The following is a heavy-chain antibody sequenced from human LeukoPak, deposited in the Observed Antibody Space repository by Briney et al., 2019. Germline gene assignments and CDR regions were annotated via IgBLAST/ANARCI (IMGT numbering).Heavy chain of an antibody. CDR3: ARRESTTGSDY. Sequence: GESLKISCKGTGYTFTSYWIAWVRQMPGKGLEWMGIIHPGDSETVYSPSFQGQVTISADKSISTAYLQWSSLTASDTAIYYCARRESTTGSDYWGQGTLVTVSS. CDR2: IHPGDSET. J-gene: IGHJ4*02. CDR1: GYTFTSYW. D-gene: IGHD1-1*01. V-gene: IGHV5-51*01.